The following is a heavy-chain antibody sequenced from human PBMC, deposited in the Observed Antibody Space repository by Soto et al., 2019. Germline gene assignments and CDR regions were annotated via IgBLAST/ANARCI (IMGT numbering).Heavy chain of an antibody. CDR3: ARVSGIYYYGMDV. CDR2: INHSGST. CDR1: GGPVGYTSFY. V-gene: IGHV4-34*01. Sequence: SETLSLTCDVSGGPVGYTSFYWGWLRQPPGKGLEWIGEINHSGSTNYNPSLKSRVTISVDTSKNQFSLKLSSVTAADTAVYYCARVSGIYYYGMDVWGQGTTVTVSS. D-gene: IGHD3-10*01. J-gene: IGHJ6*02.